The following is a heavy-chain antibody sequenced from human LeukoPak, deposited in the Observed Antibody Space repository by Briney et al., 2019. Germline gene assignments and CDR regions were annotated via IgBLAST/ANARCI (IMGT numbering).Heavy chain of an antibody. V-gene: IGHV1-18*01. J-gene: IGHJ4*02. CDR2: ISAYNGNT. CDR3: ARVSAARPYYFDY. CDR1: GYTSTSYG. Sequence: AASVKVSCKASGYTSTSYGISWVRQAPGQGLEWMGWISAYNGNTNYAQKLQGRVTMTTDTSTSTAYMELRSLRSGDTAVYYCARVSAARPYYFDYWGQGTLVTVSS. D-gene: IGHD2-2*01.